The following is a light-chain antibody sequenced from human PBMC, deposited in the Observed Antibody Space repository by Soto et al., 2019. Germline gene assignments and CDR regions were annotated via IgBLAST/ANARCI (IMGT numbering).Light chain of an antibody. V-gene: IGKV1-39*01. CDR3: QQSYSTRWT. CDR2: AAS. J-gene: IGKJ1*01. CDR1: QSISSY. Sequence: DILMTQSPSSLSASVGDSVTITCRASQSISSYLNWYQQKPGKAPKLLIYAASSLQSGVPSRFSGSGSGTDFTLTISSLQPEDFATYYCQQSYSTRWTFGQGTKVEIK.